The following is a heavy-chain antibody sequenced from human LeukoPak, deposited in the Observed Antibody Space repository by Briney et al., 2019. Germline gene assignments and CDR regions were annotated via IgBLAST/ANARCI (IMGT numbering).Heavy chain of an antibody. CDR3: ARGEWSSSPFDY. Sequence: GGSLRLSCAASGFTFSSYSMNWVRQAPGKGLEWVSSISSSSSYIYYADSVRGRFTISRDNAKNSLYLQMNSLRAEDTAVYYCARGEWSSSPFDYWGQGTLVTVSS. CDR1: GFTFSSYS. J-gene: IGHJ4*02. V-gene: IGHV3-21*01. CDR2: ISSSSSYI. D-gene: IGHD6-6*01.